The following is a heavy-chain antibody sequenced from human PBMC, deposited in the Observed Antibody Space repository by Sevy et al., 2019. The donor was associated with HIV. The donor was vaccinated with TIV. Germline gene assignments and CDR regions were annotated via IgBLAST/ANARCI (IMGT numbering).Heavy chain of an antibody. CDR2: IIPIFGTA. V-gene: IGHV1-69*13. D-gene: IGHD3-16*01. J-gene: IGHJ4*02. CDR1: GGTFSSYA. CDR3: VSPGGTFGEGYFDY. Sequence: ASVKVSCKASGGTFSSYAISWVRQAPGQGLEWMGGIIPIFGTANYAQKFQGRVTITADESTSTAYMELSSLRSEDTAVYYCVSPGGTFGEGYFDYWGQGTLVTVSS.